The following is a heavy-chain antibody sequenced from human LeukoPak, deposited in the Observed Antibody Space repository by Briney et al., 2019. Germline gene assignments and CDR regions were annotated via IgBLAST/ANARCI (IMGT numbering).Heavy chain of an antibody. CDR2: INPDSGGT. CDR1: GYTFTGNY. CDR3: ARDRVQSSAGWSFWFDP. Sequence: ASVKVSCKASGYTFTGNYIHWVRQAPGQGLEWLGWINPDSGGTNYAQKFQGRVTMTRDTSISTAYMDPSTLRSDDTAVYYCARDRVQSSAGWSFWFDPWGQGTLVTVSS. D-gene: IGHD6-19*01. J-gene: IGHJ5*02. V-gene: IGHV1-2*02.